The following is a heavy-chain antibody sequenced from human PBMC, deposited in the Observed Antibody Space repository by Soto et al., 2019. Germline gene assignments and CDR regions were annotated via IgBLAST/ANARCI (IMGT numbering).Heavy chain of an antibody. J-gene: IGHJ3*02. CDR3: AREREWELLPGAFDI. CDR1: GGSISSYY. Sequence: SETLSVTCTVSGGSISSYYWSWIRQPAGKGLEWIGRIYTSGSTNYNPSLKSRVTMSVDTSKNQFSLKLSSVTAADTAVYYCAREREWELLPGAFDIWGQGTMFTVSS. D-gene: IGHD1-26*01. CDR2: IYTSGST. V-gene: IGHV4-4*07.